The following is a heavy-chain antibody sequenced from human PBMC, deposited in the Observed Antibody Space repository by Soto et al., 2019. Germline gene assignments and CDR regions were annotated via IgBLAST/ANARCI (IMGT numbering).Heavy chain of an antibody. CDR1: GGTFSSYA. CDR2: IIPIFGTA. J-gene: IGHJ6*02. D-gene: IGHD2-15*01. V-gene: IGHV1-69*13. Sequence: GASVKVSCKASGGTFSSYAISWVRQAPGQGLEWMGGIIPIFGTANYAQKFQGRVTITADESTSTAYMELSSLRSEDTAVYYCARVLATVVTGTYYGMDFWGQGTTVTVSS. CDR3: ARVLATVVTGTYYGMDF.